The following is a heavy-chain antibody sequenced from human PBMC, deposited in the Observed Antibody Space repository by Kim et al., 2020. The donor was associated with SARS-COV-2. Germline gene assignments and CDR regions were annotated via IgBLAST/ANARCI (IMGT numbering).Heavy chain of an antibody. CDR3: VRDRMGGAFDI. Sequence: RYSADSVKGRFTTSRDNAKTSLHLQVNSVKDEDTAVYHCVRDRMGGAFDIWGQGTLVTVSS. V-gene: IGHV3-48*02. D-gene: IGHD3-16*01. CDR2: R. J-gene: IGHJ3*02.